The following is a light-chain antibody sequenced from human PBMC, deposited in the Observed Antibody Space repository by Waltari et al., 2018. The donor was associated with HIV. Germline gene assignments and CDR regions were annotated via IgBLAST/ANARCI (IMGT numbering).Light chain of an antibody. CDR2: KNY. CDR1: SSNIGNDH. Sequence: QSVLTQPPSASGTPGQTVTISCSGGSSNIGNDHVYLYQQLPGMTPKLLIYKNYVRPSGVPDRFAGSKSGTSASLAISGLRSEDEADYYCVGWDSSLSAYVFGAGTKVTVL. V-gene: IGLV1-47*01. CDR3: VGWDSSLSAYV. J-gene: IGLJ1*01.